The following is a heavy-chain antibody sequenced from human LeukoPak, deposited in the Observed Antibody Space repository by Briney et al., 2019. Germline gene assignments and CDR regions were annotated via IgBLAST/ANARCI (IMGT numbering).Heavy chain of an antibody. CDR3: ARMSYDSSGYYTRTFGY. CDR2: IDWDDDK. D-gene: IGHD3-22*01. CDR1: GFSLSTSGMC. V-gene: IGHV2-70*11. Sequence: ESGPTLVNPTQTLTLACTFSGFSLSTSGMCVSWIRQPPGKALEWLARIDWDDDKYYSISLKTRLTISKDTSKNQVVLTMTNMDPVDTATYYCARMSYDSSGYYTRTFGYWGQGTLVTVSS. J-gene: IGHJ4*02.